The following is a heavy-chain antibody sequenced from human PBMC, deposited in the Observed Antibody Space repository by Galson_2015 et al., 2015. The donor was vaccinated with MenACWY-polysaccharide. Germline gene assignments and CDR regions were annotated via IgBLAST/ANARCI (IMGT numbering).Heavy chain of an antibody. D-gene: IGHD2-2*01. Sequence: SVKVSCKASGYTFTSYAMHWVRQAPGQRLEWMGWINAGNGNTKYSQKFQGRVTITRDTSASTAYMELSSLRSEDTAVYYCAREIVVAPAASWGDYYYGMDVWGQGTPVTVSS. CDR3: AREIVVAPAASWGDYYYGMDV. J-gene: IGHJ6*02. CDR2: INAGNGNT. V-gene: IGHV1-3*01. CDR1: GYTFTSYA.